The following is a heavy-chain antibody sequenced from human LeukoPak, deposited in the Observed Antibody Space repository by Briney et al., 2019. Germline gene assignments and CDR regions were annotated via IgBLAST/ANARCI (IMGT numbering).Heavy chain of an antibody. Sequence: SETLSLTCTVSGGSISSTTYYWGWIRQPPGKGLEWIGSIHYSGSAYNNPSLRSRVAISVDTSKNQFSLNLSSLTAADTAVYYCARTYDYVWGSYRYPFDLWGQGILVTVSS. D-gene: IGHD3-16*02. J-gene: IGHJ4*02. CDR1: GGSISSTTYY. CDR3: ARTYDYVWGSYRYPFDL. CDR2: IHYSGSA. V-gene: IGHV4-39*01.